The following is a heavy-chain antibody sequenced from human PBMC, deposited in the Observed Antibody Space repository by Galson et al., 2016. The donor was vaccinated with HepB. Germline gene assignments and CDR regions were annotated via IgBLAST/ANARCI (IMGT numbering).Heavy chain of an antibody. CDR2: IILILGLP. V-gene: IGHV1-69*04. CDR1: GGTFNSYT. D-gene: IGHD3-10*01. J-gene: IGHJ3*02. Sequence: SVKVSCKASGGTFNSYTISWVRQAPGQGLEWMGRIILILGLPNYAQKFQGRVTLIADKSTNTAHMELSSLRSEDTAVYYCAKEWGSGNIFDIWGQGTMVTVSS. CDR3: AKEWGSGNIFDI.